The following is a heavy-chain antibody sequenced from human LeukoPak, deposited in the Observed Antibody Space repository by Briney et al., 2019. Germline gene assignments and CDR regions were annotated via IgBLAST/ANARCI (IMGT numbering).Heavy chain of an antibody. V-gene: IGHV1-2*02. D-gene: IGHD3-22*01. J-gene: IGHJ5*02. Sequence: ASVKVSCKASGYTFTGYYMHWVRQAPGQGLEWMGWINPNSGGTNYAQKFQGRVTMTRDTSIRTAYMELSRLRSDDTAVYYCARTPGITMIVVNWFDPWGQGTLVTVSS. CDR1: GYTFTGYY. CDR3: ARTPGITMIVVNWFDP. CDR2: INPNSGGT.